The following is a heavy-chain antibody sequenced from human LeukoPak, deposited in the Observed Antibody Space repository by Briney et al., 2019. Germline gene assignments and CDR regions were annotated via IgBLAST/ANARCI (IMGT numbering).Heavy chain of an antibody. CDR3: ACSGWYISVNYYYYMDV. D-gene: IGHD6-19*01. CDR2: IYTSGTT. V-gene: IGHV4-61*02. Sequence: SETLSLTCTVSGGSISSGSYYWSWIRQPAGKGLEWIGRIYTSGTTNYNPSLKSRVTISVDTSKNQFSLKLSSVTAADTAVYYCACSGWYISVNYYYYMDVWGNGTTVTVSS. CDR1: GGSISSGSYY. J-gene: IGHJ6*03.